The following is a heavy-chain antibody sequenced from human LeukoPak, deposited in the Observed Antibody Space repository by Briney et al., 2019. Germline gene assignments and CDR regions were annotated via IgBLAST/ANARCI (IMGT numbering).Heavy chain of an antibody. J-gene: IGHJ5*02. CDR1: GGSISGYY. V-gene: IGHV4-59*01. Sequence: SETLSLTCTVSGGSISGYYWSWIRQPPGKRLELIGYIYYSGSTIYNPSLKSRVTISVDTSKNQVSLELSSVTAADTAVYYCARGRYFDWLPSNWFDPWGQGTLVTVSS. CDR3: ARGRYFDWLPSNWFDP. CDR2: IYYSGST. D-gene: IGHD3-9*01.